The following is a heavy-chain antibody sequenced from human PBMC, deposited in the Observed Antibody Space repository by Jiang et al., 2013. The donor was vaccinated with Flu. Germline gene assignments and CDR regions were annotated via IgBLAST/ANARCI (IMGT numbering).Heavy chain of an antibody. CDR2: HTTGSRWYT. D-gene: IGHD1-14*01. V-gene: IGHV6-1*01. Sequence: CAISRRQCFRRQCCLELDQAVPIERALSGWEGHTTGSRWYTNYAESVRSRISITADTSNNQFSLHLTSVSPEDTAIYYCVRDPPEIHSGLDVWGQGTTVTVS. CDR1: RRQCFRRQCC. CDR3: VRDPPEIHSGLDV. J-gene: IGHJ6*02.